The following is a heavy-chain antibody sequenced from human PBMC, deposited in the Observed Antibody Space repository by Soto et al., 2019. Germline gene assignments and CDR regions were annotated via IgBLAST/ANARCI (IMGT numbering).Heavy chain of an antibody. CDR1: GFTFSSYS. Sequence: GGSPRLSCAASGFTFSSYSMNWVRQAPGKGLEWVSSISSSSSYIYYADSVKGRFTISRDNAKNSLYLQMNSLRAEDTAVYYCASSFRQSNFDYWGQGTLVTAPQ. CDR2: ISSSSSYI. CDR3: ASSFRQSNFDY. D-gene: IGHD2-21*01. V-gene: IGHV3-21*01. J-gene: IGHJ4*02.